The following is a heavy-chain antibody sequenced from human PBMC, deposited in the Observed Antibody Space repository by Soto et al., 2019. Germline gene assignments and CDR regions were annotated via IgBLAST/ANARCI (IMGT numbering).Heavy chain of an antibody. J-gene: IGHJ4*02. CDR1: GYTLTELS. CDR2: FDPEDGET. D-gene: IGHD1-26*01. Sequence: ASVKVSCKVSGYTLTELSMRWVRQAPGKGLEWMGGFDPEDGETIYAQKFQGRVTMTEDTSTDTAYMELSSLRSEDTAVYLFATDSAGEVGYWGPGPLVTDSS. CDR3: ATDSAGEVGY. V-gene: IGHV1-24*01.